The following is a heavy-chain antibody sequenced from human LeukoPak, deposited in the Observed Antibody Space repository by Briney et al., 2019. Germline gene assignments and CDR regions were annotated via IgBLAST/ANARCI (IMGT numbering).Heavy chain of an antibody. CDR1: GFTFSSYA. V-gene: IGHV3-23*01. J-gene: IGHJ4*02. Sequence: SGGSLRLSCAASGFTFSSYAMSWVRQAPGKGLEWVSAISGSGGSTYYADSVKGRFAISRDNSKNTLYLQMNSLRAEDTAVYYCARWMTTVTTPAFDYWGQGTLVTVSS. CDR2: ISGSGGST. CDR3: ARWMTTVTTPAFDY. D-gene: IGHD4-17*01.